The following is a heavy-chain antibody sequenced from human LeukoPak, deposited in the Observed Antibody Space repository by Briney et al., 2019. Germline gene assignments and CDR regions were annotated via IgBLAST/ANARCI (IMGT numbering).Heavy chain of an antibody. CDR1: GFTFADFW. D-gene: IGHD3-10*01. Sequence: GGSLRLSCEASGFTFADFWIHWVRQAPGEGLVWVSHVNSDGTTTTCADSVKGRFTVSRDSAKNTVYLQMNSLRIEDTAIYYCAAFTMDARGDYWGQGTLVTVSP. J-gene: IGHJ4*02. CDR2: VNSDGTTT. V-gene: IGHV3-74*01. CDR3: AAFTMDARGDY.